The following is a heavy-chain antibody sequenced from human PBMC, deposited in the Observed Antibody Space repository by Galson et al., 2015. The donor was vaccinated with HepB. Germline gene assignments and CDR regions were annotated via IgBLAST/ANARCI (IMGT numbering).Heavy chain of an antibody. D-gene: IGHD4-17*01. J-gene: IGHJ4*02. V-gene: IGHV1-18*01. CDR1: GYTFTSYG. CDR2: ISAYNGNT. CDR3: ARDRPGGNYGDYEGLDYYFDY. Sequence: SVKVSCKASGYTFTSYGISWVRQAPGQGLEWMGWISAYNGNTNYAQKLQGRVTMTTDTSTSTAYMELRSLRSDDTAVYYCARDRPGGNYGDYEGLDYYFDYWGQGTLVTVSS.